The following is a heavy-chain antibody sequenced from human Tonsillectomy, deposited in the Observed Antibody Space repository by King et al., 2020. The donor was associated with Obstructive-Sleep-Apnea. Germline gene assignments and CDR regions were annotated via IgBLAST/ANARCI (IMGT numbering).Heavy chain of an antibody. CDR2: ISAYNGDA. Sequence: QLVQSGAEMKKPGASMKVSCKASGYTFTSYGISWVRQAPGQGLEWMGWISAYNGDANYALKFQGRVTMTTDTSTSTAYMDLRSLRSDDTAVYYCARDPPLWVVGGSLKNDYWGHGTLLTVSS. CDR3: ARDPPLWVVGGSLKNDY. J-gene: IGHJ4*01. CDR1: GYTFTSYG. D-gene: IGHD1-26*01. V-gene: IGHV1-18*04.